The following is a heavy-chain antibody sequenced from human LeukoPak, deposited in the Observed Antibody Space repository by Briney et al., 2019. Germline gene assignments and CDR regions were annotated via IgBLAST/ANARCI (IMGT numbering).Heavy chain of an antibody. CDR2: IRYDGSNK. Sequence: PGGSLRLSCAASGFTFSGYGMHWVRQAPGKGLEWVAFIRYDGSNKYYADSVKGRFTISRDNSKNTLYLQMNSLRAEDTAVYYCARDWAAAWDYWGQGTLVTVSS. CDR1: GFTFSGYG. V-gene: IGHV3-30*02. J-gene: IGHJ4*02. CDR3: ARDWAAAWDY. D-gene: IGHD6-13*01.